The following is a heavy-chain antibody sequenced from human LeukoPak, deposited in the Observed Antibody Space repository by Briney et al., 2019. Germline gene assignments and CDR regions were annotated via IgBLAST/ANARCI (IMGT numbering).Heavy chain of an antibody. Sequence: ASVKVSCKASGGTFSSYAISWVRQAPGQGLEWVGGVIPIFGTANYAQKFQGRVTITTDESTSTAYMELSSLRSEDTAVYYCARGGYCSSTSCYRGLYNWFDPWGQGTLVTVSS. D-gene: IGHD2-2*02. CDR2: VIPIFGTA. CDR1: GGTFSSYA. CDR3: ARGGYCSSTSCYRGLYNWFDP. V-gene: IGHV1-69*05. J-gene: IGHJ5*02.